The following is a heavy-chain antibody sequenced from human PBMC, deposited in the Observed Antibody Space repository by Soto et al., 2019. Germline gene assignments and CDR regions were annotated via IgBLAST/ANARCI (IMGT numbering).Heavy chain of an antibody. CDR2: VFSSVSA. J-gene: IGHJ4*02. Sequence: PSETLSLTCSVSGVSVRSYTWIWVRQPANKGLEWIGRVFSSVSATYNPSLKSRVSISMDTPENRISLKLDSVTAADAGVYFCARDGMTTGDTWGPGTLVTVSS. CDR1: GVSVRSYT. V-gene: IGHV4-4*07. CDR3: ARDGMTTGDT. D-gene: IGHD2-21*02.